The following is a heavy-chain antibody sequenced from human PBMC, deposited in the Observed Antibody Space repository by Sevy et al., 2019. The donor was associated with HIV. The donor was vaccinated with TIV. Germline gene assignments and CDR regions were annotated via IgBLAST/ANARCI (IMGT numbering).Heavy chain of an antibody. V-gene: IGHV3-21*01. D-gene: IGHD3-10*01. Sequence: GGSLRLSCAASGFTFSSYSMNWVRQAPGKGLEWVSSISSSGSYIYYADSVKGRFTISRDNAKNSLYLHMNSLRAEDTAVYYCARGQTYYYGSGSYPHPWDVWGKGTTVTVSS. J-gene: IGHJ6*04. CDR1: GFTFSSYS. CDR2: ISSSGSYI. CDR3: ARGQTYYYGSGSYPHPWDV.